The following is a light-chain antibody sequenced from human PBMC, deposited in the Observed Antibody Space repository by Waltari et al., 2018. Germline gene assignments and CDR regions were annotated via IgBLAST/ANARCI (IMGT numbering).Light chain of an antibody. V-gene: IGLV4-69*01. CDR1: SGHSRTA. CDR2: VNSDGSH. J-gene: IGLJ3*02. CDR3: QTGGHGTWV. Sequence: QLVLTQSPSASASLGPPLKLTCTLRSGHSRTAFPWLQQRPEKGPRYLMKVNSDGSHTKGDESPDRFSGSGSGAERYLAISRLQSEDEADYYWQTGGHGTWVFGGGTKLTVL.